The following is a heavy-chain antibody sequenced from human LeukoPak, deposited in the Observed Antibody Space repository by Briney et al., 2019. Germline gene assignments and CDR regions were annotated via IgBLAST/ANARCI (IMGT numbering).Heavy chain of an antibody. CDR2: IYGGGST. J-gene: IGHJ6*03. Sequence: GGSLRLSCAASGFTVSNSYMSWVRQAPGKGLEGVSVIYGGGSTHYAEAVKGRFTISRDSSKNTLYLLMNSLRAEDTAVYFCARDRYYYDSSANYYDTDVWGKGTTVTVSS. CDR3: ARDRYYYDSSANYYDTDV. CDR1: GFTVSNSY. D-gene: IGHD3-22*01. V-gene: IGHV3-53*01.